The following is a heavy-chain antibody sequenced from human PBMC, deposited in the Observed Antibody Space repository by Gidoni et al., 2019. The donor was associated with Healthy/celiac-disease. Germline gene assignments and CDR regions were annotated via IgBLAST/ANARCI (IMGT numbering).Heavy chain of an antibody. J-gene: IGHJ6*02. V-gene: IGHV3-33*01. Sequence: QVQLVESGGGVVQPGRSLRLPCAASGFTFSSYGMHWVRQAPGKGLEWVAVIWYDGSNKYYADSVKGRFTISRDNSKNMLYLQMNSLRAEDTAVYYCARDLAYYDFWSGYRGGGMDVWGQGTTVTVSS. CDR3: ARDLAYYDFWSGYRGGGMDV. CDR1: GFTFSSYG. D-gene: IGHD3-3*01. CDR2: IWYDGSNK.